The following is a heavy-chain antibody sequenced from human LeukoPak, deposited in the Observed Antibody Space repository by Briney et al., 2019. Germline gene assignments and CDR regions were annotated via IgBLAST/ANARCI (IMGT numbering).Heavy chain of an antibody. Sequence: GGSLRLSCAASGFTLSSYGIHWVRQAPGKGLEWVAFIRYDGNNKYYADSVKGRFTISRDNSKNTLYLQMNSLRAEDTAVYYCASQMATFDYWGQGTLVTVSS. CDR3: ASQMATFDY. J-gene: IGHJ4*02. D-gene: IGHD5-24*01. CDR1: GFTLSSYG. CDR2: IRYDGNNK. V-gene: IGHV3-30*02.